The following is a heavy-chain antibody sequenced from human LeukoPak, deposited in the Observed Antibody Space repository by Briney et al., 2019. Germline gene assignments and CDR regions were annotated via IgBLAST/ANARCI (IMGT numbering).Heavy chain of an antibody. CDR3: ARYSFVRGVPRANGY. CDR2: IYTSGST. V-gene: IGHV4-61*02. D-gene: IGHD3-10*01. CDR1: GGSISSGSYY. Sequence: SETLSLTCTVSGGSISSGSYYWSWIRQPAGKGPEWIGRIYTSGSTNYNPSLKSRVTISVDTSKNQFSLKLSSVTAADTAVYYCARYSFVRGVPRANGYWGQGTLVTVSS. J-gene: IGHJ4*02.